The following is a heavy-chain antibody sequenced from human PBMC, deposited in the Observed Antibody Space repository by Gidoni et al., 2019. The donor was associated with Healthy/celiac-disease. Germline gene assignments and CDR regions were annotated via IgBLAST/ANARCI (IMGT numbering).Heavy chain of an antibody. J-gene: IGHJ4*02. CDR1: GFTFSSYG. Sequence: QVQLVESGGGVVQPGRSLRLSCAASGFTFSSYGMHWVRQAPGKGLEWVAVIWYDGSNKYYADSVKGRFTISRDNSKNTLYLQMNSLRAEDTAVYYCARAGWWIQLWPDYWGQGTLVTVSS. CDR3: ARAGWWIQLWPDY. V-gene: IGHV3-33*01. D-gene: IGHD5-18*01. CDR2: IWYDGSNK.